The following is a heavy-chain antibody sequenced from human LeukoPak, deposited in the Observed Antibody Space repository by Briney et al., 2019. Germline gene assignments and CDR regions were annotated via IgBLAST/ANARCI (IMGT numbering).Heavy chain of an antibody. Sequence: SQTLSLTCAISGDSVSSNSATWHWLRQSPSRGLEWLGRTYYRSQWYNDYAVSVKSRISIKPDPSKNRFSLQLSSVTPEDTAVYFCVRELGLASTRDYWGQGTQVTVSS. CDR2: TYYRSQWYN. CDR1: GDSVSSNSAT. CDR3: VRELGLASTRDY. V-gene: IGHV6-1*01. D-gene: IGHD3/OR15-3a*01. J-gene: IGHJ4*02.